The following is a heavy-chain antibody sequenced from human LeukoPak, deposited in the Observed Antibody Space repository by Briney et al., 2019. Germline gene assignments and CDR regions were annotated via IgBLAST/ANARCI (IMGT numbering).Heavy chain of an antibody. CDR3: ARDTIHGDDYVFDY. Sequence: GASVKVSCKASGYTFTGYYIHWVRQAPGQGPEWMGWISAYNGNTNYVQKFQGRVTMTTDTSTTTAYMELRSLRSDDTAVYYCARDTIHGDDYVFDYWGQGTLVTVSS. D-gene: IGHD3-10*02. V-gene: IGHV1-18*04. CDR1: GYTFTGYY. J-gene: IGHJ4*02. CDR2: ISAYNGNT.